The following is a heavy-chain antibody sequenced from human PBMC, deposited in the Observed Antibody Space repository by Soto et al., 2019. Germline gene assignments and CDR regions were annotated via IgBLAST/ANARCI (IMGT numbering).Heavy chain of an antibody. CDR1: GFTFSNYG. CDR3: AKDHLTTTVTTVGY. D-gene: IGHD4-17*01. Sequence: VQLVESGGGLVQPGRSLRLSCAASGFTFSNYGMHWVRQAPGKGQEWVAVVSYHGSDKYYADSVKGRFTISRDNSKNTLYLQMDSLRAEDTAVYYCAKDHLTTTVTTVGYWGQGTLVTVSS. CDR2: VSYHGSDK. J-gene: IGHJ4*02. V-gene: IGHV3-30*18.